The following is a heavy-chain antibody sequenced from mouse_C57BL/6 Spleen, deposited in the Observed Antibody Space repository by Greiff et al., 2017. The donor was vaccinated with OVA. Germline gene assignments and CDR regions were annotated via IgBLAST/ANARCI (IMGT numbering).Heavy chain of an antibody. Sequence: EVQLQQSGPELVKPGASVKIPCKASGYTFTDYNMDWVKQSHGKSLEWIGDINPNNGGTIYNQKFKGKATLTVDKSSSTAYMELRSLTSEDTAVYYCARHYDRYYYAMDYWGQGTSVTVSS. V-gene: IGHV1-18*01. CDR2: INPNNGGT. CDR3: ARHYDRYYYAMDY. J-gene: IGHJ4*01. CDR1: GYTFTDYN. D-gene: IGHD2-4*01.